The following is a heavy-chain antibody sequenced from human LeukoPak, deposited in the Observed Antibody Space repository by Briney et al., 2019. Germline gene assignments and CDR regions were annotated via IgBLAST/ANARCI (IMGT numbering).Heavy chain of an antibody. V-gene: IGHV4-59*08. CDR3: GSLPPNPGYGYKDEY. J-gene: IGHJ4*02. Sequence: SETLSLTCTVSGVSFNGFYWNWIRQTPGKRLEWLGFISYTGATYNPSPQSRVTISRDPSKNQFSLRLTSVTAADTAVYFCGSLPPNPGYGYKDEYWGQGALVTVSS. CDR1: GVSFNGFY. D-gene: IGHD5-18*01. CDR2: ISYTGA.